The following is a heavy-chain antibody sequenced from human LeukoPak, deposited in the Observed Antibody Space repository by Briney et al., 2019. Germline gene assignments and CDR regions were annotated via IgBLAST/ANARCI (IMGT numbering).Heavy chain of an antibody. CDR1: GFTFSDYY. V-gene: IGHV3-11*03. CDR3: ASTRYCSSTSCYAVFDY. D-gene: IGHD2-2*01. Sequence: GGSLRFSCAASGFTFSDYYMSWIRQAPGKGLEWVSYISSSSSYTNYADSVKGRFTISRDNAKNSLYLQMNSLRAEDTAVYYCASTRYCSSTSCYAVFDYWGQGTLVTVSS. J-gene: IGHJ4*02. CDR2: ISSSSSYT.